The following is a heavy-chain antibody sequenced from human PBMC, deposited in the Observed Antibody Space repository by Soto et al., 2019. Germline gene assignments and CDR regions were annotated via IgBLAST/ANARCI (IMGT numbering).Heavy chain of an antibody. CDR1: GCSISSGGYS. D-gene: IGHD3-3*01. V-gene: IGHV4-30-2*01. Sequence: QLQLQESGSGLVKPSQTLSLTCAVSGCSISSGGYSWSWIRQPPGKGLEWIGYIYLSGSTYYIPSNKSRVTISVDRSKNQFSLKLSYVTAADTAVYYCSSDSDYDFPRWGQGTLVTVSS. J-gene: IGHJ4*02. CDR2: IYLSGST. CDR3: SSDSDYDFPR.